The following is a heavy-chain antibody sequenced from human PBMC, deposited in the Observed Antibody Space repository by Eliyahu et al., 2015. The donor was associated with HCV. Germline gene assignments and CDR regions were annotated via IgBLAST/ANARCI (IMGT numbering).Heavy chain of an antibody. CDR1: GGTXSSYA. Sequence: QVQLVQSGAEVKKPGSSVKVSCXASGGTXSSYAISWVRQAPGQGLEWMGGIIPIFGTANYAQKFQGRVTITADESTSTAYMELSSLRSEDTAVYYCARVRYCGGDCSFDGSDAFDIWGQGTMVTVSS. CDR3: ARVRYCGGDCSFDGSDAFDI. D-gene: IGHD2-21*02. J-gene: IGHJ3*02. CDR2: IIPIFGTA. V-gene: IGHV1-69*01.